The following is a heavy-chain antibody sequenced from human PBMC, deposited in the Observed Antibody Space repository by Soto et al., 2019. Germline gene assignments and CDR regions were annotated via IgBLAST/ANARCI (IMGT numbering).Heavy chain of an antibody. J-gene: IGHJ4*02. D-gene: IGHD6-6*01. Sequence: PVGSLRLSCAASGFTFSSYSMNWVRQAPGKGLGWVSSISSSSSYIYYADSVKGRFTISRDNAKNSLYLQMNSLRAEDTAVYYCARDKYSSSSVDYWGQGTLVTVSS. CDR2: ISSSSSYI. V-gene: IGHV3-21*01. CDR3: ARDKYSSSSVDY. CDR1: GFTFSSYS.